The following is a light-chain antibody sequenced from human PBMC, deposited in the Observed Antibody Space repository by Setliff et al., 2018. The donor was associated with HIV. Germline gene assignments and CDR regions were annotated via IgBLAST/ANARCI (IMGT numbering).Light chain of an antibody. J-gene: IGLJ1*01. V-gene: IGLV2-18*02. CDR3: SSYTSTNTWV. CDR2: EVN. Sequence: QSALTQPPSVSGSPRQSVTISCTGTSSDVGRYNRVSWYQQSPGTAPKLMIYEVNYRPSGVPDRFSGSKSGNTASLTISGLQAEDEASYYCSSYTSTNTWVFGTGTKVTVL. CDR1: SSDVGRYNR.